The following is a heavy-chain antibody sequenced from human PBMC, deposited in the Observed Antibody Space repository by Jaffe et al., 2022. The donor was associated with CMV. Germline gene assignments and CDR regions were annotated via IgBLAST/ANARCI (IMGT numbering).Heavy chain of an antibody. D-gene: IGHD2-8*01. J-gene: IGHJ6*02. V-gene: IGHV1-8*01. CDR2: MNPYSSNT. Sequence: QVQLVQSGAEVKKPGASVKVSCKASGYTFTSYDINWVRQATGQGLEWMGWMNPYSSNTVYAQKFQGRVTMTRDTSISTAYMELSSLRSEDTAVYYCARGPSVRCTDGVCHPPPYYLYGMDVWGRGTTVTVSS. CDR1: GYTFTSYD. CDR3: ARGPSVRCTDGVCHPPPYYLYGMDV.